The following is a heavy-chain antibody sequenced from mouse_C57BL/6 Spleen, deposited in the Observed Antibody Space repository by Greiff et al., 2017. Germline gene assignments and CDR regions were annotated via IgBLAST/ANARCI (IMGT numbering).Heavy chain of an antibody. V-gene: IGHV1-69*01. CDR3: ARGTAVAHYYAMDY. D-gene: IGHD1-1*01. CDR1: GYTFTSYW. Sequence: QVQLQQPGAELVMPGASVKLSCKASGYTFTSYWMNWVKQRPGQGLEWIGEIDPADGTTNYNQKFKGKSTLTVDKSSSTAYMQLSSLTSEDSAVYYCARGTAVAHYYAMDYWGQGTSVTVSS. J-gene: IGHJ4*01. CDR2: IDPADGTT.